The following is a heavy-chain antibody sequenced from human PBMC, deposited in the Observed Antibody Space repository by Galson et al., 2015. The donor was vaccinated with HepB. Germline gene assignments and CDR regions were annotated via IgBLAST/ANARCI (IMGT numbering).Heavy chain of an antibody. D-gene: IGHD3-16*01. J-gene: IGHJ6*02. CDR1: GRLFTSSA. CDR3: ARVITLYKYYGMDV. CDR2: INAGNGST. V-gene: IGHV1-3*01. Sequence: SVKVSCKASGRLFTSSAIHWVRQAPGQGLEWMGCINAGNGSTKYSQKFQGRVTFASDTSASTAYMELSSLRLEDTAVYFCARVITLYKYYGMDVWGQGTTVTVSS.